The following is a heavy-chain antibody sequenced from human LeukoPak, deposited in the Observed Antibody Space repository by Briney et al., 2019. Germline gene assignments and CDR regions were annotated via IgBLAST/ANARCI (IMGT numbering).Heavy chain of an antibody. CDR1: GYTFTGYY. D-gene: IGHD4-11*01. CDR3: ARGLSELLTVTTRVGSDY. J-gene: IGHJ4*02. Sequence: GASVKVSCKASGYTFTGYYMHWVRQAPGQGLEWMGWINPNSGGTNYAQKFQGRVTMTRDTSISTAYMELSRLRSDDTAVYYCARGLSELLTVTTRVGSDYWGQGTLVTVSS. V-gene: IGHV1-2*02. CDR2: INPNSGGT.